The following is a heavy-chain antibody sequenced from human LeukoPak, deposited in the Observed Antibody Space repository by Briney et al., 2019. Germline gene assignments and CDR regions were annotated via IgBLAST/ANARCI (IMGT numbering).Heavy chain of an antibody. Sequence: SETLSLTCTVAGGSLSSSSYFWGWIRQPPGKGLEWIGTIYYSGSTYYNPSLKSRVTISVDTSKNQFSLKLSSVTAADTAVYYCASISKLLPTPYYLDVWGKGTTVTVSS. CDR3: ASISKLLPTPYYLDV. V-gene: IGHV4-39*01. CDR1: GGSLSSSSYF. D-gene: IGHD2-15*01. CDR2: IYYSGST. J-gene: IGHJ6*03.